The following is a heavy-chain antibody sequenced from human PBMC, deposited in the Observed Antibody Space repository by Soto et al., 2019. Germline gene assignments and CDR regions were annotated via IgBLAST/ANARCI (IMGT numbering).Heavy chain of an antibody. V-gene: IGHV4-39*02. D-gene: IGHD2-8*02. J-gene: IGHJ4*02. CDR3: ARDKITGLFDY. Sequence: SETLSLTCTVSGGSISSSTYYWGWIRQPPGKGLEWIGSIYYSGSTSYNPSLASRVTISGDSSKNQLSLKLTSVRAADTAVYYCARDKITGLFDYWGQGTLVTSPQ. CDR2: IYYSGST. CDR1: GGSISSSTYY.